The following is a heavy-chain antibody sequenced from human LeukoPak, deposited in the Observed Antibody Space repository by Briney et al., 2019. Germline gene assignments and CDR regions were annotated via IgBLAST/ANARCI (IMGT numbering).Heavy chain of an antibody. CDR1: GFTFSSYG. CDR2: IRYDGSNK. Sequence: GGSLRLSCAASGFTFSSYGMHWVRQAPGKGLEWVAFIRYDGSNKYYADSVKGRFTISRHNSKNTLYLQMNSLRAEDTAVYYCAKDFVVVPAAIQGYDAFDIWGQGTMVTVSS. J-gene: IGHJ3*02. V-gene: IGHV3-30*02. D-gene: IGHD2-2*02. CDR3: AKDFVVVPAAIQGYDAFDI.